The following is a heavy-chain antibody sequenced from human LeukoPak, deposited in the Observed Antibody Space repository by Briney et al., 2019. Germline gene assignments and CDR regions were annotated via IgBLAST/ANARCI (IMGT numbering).Heavy chain of an antibody. CDR1: GGTFSSYG. Sequence: GASVKVSCKAYGGTFSSYGINWVRQAPGQRLQWMGGIIPMAGTPNYAQKSQGRVTITADESTRTAYMELSRPRSEDTAVYYCARAPEGGIYGSGVCEVWGQGTVVTVSS. D-gene: IGHD3-10*01. CDR3: ARAPEGGIYGSGVCEV. V-gene: IGHV1-69*13. J-gene: IGHJ3*01. CDR2: IIPMAGTP.